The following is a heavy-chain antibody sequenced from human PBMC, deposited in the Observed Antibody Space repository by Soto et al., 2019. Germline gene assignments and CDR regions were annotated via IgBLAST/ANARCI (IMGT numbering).Heavy chain of an antibody. J-gene: IGHJ4*02. CDR1: GFTFDDYA. CDR2: INWNSESL. V-gene: IGHV3-9*01. CDR3: VKDGKDSGSYYHAKFVS. Sequence: GGSLRLSCAASGFTFDDYAMHWVRQTPGKGLEWVSGINWNSESLGYADSVKGRFTISRDRAKKSLFLQMNSLRAEDTALYFCVKDGKDSGSYYHAKFVSWGQGTQVTVSS. D-gene: IGHD1-26*01.